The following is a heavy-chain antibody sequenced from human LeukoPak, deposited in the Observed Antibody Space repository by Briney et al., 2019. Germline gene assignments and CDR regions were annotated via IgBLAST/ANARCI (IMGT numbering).Heavy chain of an antibody. CDR3: ARRNTYGSGSYYNI. CDR2: IYYSGST. D-gene: IGHD3-10*01. J-gene: IGHJ4*02. V-gene: IGHV4-39*01. Sequence: PSETPSLTCTVSGGSISSSSYYWGWIRQPPGKGLEWIGSIYYSGSTYYNPSLKSRVTISVDTSKNQFSLKLSSVTAADTAVYYCARRNTYGSGSYYNIWGQGTLVTVSS. CDR1: GGSISSSSYY.